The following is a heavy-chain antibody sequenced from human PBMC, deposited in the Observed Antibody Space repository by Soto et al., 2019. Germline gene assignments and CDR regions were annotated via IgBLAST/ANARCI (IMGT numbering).Heavy chain of an antibody. V-gene: IGHV3-33*01. CDR3: ARGGYSYGYNFDY. CDR1: GFTFSSYG. CDR2: IWYDGSNK. D-gene: IGHD5-18*01. Sequence: PGGSLRLSCAASGFTFSSYGMHWVRQAPGKGLEWVAVIWYDGSNKYYADSVKGRFTISRDNSKNTLYLQMNSLRAEDTAVYYCARGGYSYGYNFDYWGQGTLVTVSS. J-gene: IGHJ4*02.